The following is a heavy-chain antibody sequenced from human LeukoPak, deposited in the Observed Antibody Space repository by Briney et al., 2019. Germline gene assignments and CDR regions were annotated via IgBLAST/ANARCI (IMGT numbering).Heavy chain of an antibody. Sequence: TSETLSLTCAVYGGSFSGYYWSWIRQPPGKGLEWIGVINHSGSTNYNPSLKSRVTISVDTSKNQFSLKLSSVTAADTAVYYCARRSPRLRSSIDYWGQGTLVTVSS. J-gene: IGHJ4*02. CDR2: INHSGST. CDR3: ARRSPRLRSSIDY. V-gene: IGHV4-34*01. D-gene: IGHD3-3*01. CDR1: GGSFSGYY.